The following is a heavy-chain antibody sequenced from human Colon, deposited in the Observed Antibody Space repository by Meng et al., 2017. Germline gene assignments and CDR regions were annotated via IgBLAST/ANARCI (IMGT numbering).Heavy chain of an antibody. V-gene: IGHV3-74*01. D-gene: IGHD6-19*01. CDR2: INSDGSTT. Sequence: GGSLRLSCAASGFTLSRYWMHWVRQAPGKGLVWVSRINSDGSTTSYADSVKGRFTISRDNAKNTLYLQMNSLRAEDTAVYYCARRLDYYYGMDVWGQGTTATFPS. CDR1: GFTLSRYW. CDR3: ARRLDYYYGMDV. J-gene: IGHJ6*02.